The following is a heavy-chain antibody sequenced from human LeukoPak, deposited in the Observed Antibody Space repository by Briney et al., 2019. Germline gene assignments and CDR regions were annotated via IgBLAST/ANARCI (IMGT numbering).Heavy chain of an antibody. J-gene: IGHJ4*02. V-gene: IGHV4-38-2*02. D-gene: IGHD1-26*01. Sequence: TSETLSLTCTVSGYSITSGFFWGWIRQPPGQGLEWIGSISHSGMTYHNPSLKSRVTMSVDTSKNQFSRELSSLTAADTAVYYCTRRISSGSYSDYWGQGSLVTVSS. CDR3: TRRISSGSYSDY. CDR2: ISHSGMT. CDR1: GYSITSGFF.